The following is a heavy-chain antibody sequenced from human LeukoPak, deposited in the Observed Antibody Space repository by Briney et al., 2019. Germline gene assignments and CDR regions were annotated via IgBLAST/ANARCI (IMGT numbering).Heavy chain of an antibody. J-gene: IGHJ4*02. CDR2: ISYDGSNK. CDR3: ARGPPNWGYDY. CDR1: GFTFSSYG. V-gene: IGHV3-30*03. Sequence: GRSLRLSCAASGFTFSSYGMHWVRQAPGKGLEWVAIISYDGSNKYYADSVKGRFTISRDNSKNTLYLQMNSLRAEDTAVYYCARGPPNWGYDYWGPGTLVTVSS. D-gene: IGHD7-27*01.